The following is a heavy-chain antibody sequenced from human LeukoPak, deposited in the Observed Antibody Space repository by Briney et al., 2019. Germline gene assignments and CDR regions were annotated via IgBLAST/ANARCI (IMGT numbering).Heavy chain of an antibody. CDR3: ARPQHMVRGAITHYYGLDV. J-gene: IGHJ6*02. CDR2: ISVYNANT. V-gene: IGHV1-18*04. D-gene: IGHD3-10*01. CDR1: GYTFTSYY. Sequence: ASVKVSCKASGYTFTSYYMHWVRQAPGQGLEWLGWISVYNANTNYAQKVQGRVTMTADISRSTAYMELRSLRSDDTAVYYCARPQHMVRGAITHYYGLDVWGQGTTVTVSS.